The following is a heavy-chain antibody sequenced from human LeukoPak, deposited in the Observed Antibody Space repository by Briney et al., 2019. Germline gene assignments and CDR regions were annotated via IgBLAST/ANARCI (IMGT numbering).Heavy chain of an antibody. V-gene: IGHV3-64D*06. Sequence: GGSLRLSCSASGFIISDYAMHWVRQAPGKGLEYFSGISANGGSTYYADSVKGRFTISRDTFKNTLYLQMSSLRAEDTAIYYCVKDLYKGDSASWYFFHYWGQGTLVTVSS. D-gene: IGHD6-13*01. CDR2: ISANGGST. CDR3: VKDLYKGDSASWYFFHY. CDR1: GFIISDYA. J-gene: IGHJ4*02.